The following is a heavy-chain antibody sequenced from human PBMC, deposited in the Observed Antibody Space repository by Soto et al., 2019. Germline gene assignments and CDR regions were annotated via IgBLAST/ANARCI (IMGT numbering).Heavy chain of an antibody. CDR3: ARGGSSSWAFDY. CDR1: GFTFSSYG. J-gene: IGHJ4*02. Sequence: ESGGGVVQPGRSLRLSCAASGFTFSSYGMHWVRQAPGKGLEWVAVIWYDGSNKYYADSVKGRFTISRDNSKNTLYLQMNSLRAEDTAVYYCARGGSSSWAFDYWGQGTLVTVSS. D-gene: IGHD6-13*01. V-gene: IGHV3-33*01. CDR2: IWYDGSNK.